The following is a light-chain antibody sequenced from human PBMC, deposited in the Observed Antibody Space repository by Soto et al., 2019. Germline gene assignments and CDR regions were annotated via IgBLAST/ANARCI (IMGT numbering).Light chain of an antibody. CDR3: SSYTSSSTLSTYV. Sequence: LTQPASVSGSPGQSITISCTGTSSDVGGYNYVSWYQHHPGKAPKLMIYDVSNRPSGVSNRFSGSKSGNTASLIISGLQAEDEVDYYCSSYTSSSTLSTYVFGTGTKVTVL. J-gene: IGLJ1*01. V-gene: IGLV2-14*03. CDR2: DVS. CDR1: SSDVGGYNY.